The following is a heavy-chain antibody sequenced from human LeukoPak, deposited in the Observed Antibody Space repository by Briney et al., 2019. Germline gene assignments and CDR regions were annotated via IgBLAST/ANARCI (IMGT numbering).Heavy chain of an antibody. CDR3: AKPEGYYDFWSGYLR. Sequence: GGSLRLSCAASGFTFSSYAMSWVRQAPGKGLEWVSAISGSGGSTYYADSVKGRFTISRDNSKNTLYLQVNSLRAEDTAVYYCAKPEGYYDFWSGYLRWGQGTLVTVSS. CDR1: GFTFSSYA. CDR2: ISGSGGST. D-gene: IGHD3-3*01. J-gene: IGHJ4*02. V-gene: IGHV3-23*01.